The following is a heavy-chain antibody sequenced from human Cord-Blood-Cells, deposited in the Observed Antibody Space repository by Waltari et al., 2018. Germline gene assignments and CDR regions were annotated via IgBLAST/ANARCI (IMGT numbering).Heavy chain of an antibody. D-gene: IGHD6-6*01. J-gene: IGHJ4*02. V-gene: IGHV4-38-2*01. Sequence: QVQLQESGPGLVKPSETLSLTCAVSGYSISSGYYWGWIRQPPGKGLEWIGIIYHSGSTYYNPSLKSRVTISVDTSKNQFSLKLSSVTAADTAVYYCARWGIAARWRCDYWGQGTLVTVSS. CDR1: GYSISSGYY. CDR3: ARWGIAARWRCDY. CDR2: IYHSGST.